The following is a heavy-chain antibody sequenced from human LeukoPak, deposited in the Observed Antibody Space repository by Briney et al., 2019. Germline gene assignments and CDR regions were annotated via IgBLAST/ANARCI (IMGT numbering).Heavy chain of an antibody. CDR2: IYTSGST. V-gene: IGHV4-4*07. J-gene: IGHJ6*03. Sequence: SETLSLACTVSGGSISSYYWSWIRQPAGKGLEWIGRIYTSGSTNYNPSLKSRITMSVDTSKNQFSLKLSSVTAADTAVYYCARDFTDSGSSLVYYYYYYMDVWGKGTTVTVSS. D-gene: IGHD1-26*01. CDR1: GGSISSYY. CDR3: ARDFTDSGSSLVYYYYYYMDV.